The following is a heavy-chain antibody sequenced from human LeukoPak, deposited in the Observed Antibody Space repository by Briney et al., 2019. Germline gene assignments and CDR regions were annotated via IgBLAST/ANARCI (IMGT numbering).Heavy chain of an antibody. CDR3: SRDRHCIGSTCYGL. CDR2: IKSDGSNT. V-gene: IGHV3-74*01. Sequence: PGGSLRLSCAASGFTFSSYWMHWVRQAPGKGLVWVSRIKSDGSNTNYADSVKGRFTISRDNAKNTLHLQMNSLRAEDTAVYYCSRDRHCIGSTCYGLWGQGTRVTVSS. D-gene: IGHD2-2*01. J-gene: IGHJ4*02. CDR1: GFTFSSYW.